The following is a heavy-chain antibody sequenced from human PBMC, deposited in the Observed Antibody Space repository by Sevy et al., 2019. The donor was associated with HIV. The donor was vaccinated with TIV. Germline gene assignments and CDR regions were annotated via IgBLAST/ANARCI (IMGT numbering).Heavy chain of an antibody. CDR3: AKGITMIVVDLDAFDI. J-gene: IGHJ3*02. Sequence: GSLRLSCAASGFTFSSYGMSWVRQAPGKGLEWVSAISGSGGSTYYADSVKGRLTISRDNSKNTLHLQMDSLRADDTAVYYCAKGITMIVVDLDAFDIWGQGTMVTVSS. CDR1: GFTFSSYG. CDR2: ISGSGGST. V-gene: IGHV3-23*01. D-gene: IGHD3-22*01.